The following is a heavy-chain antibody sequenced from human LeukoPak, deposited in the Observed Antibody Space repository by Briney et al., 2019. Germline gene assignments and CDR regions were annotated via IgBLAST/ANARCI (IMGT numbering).Heavy chain of an antibody. CDR3: ARDRVWFGELFDY. CDR2: ISSSSSYI. V-gene: IGHV3-21*01. J-gene: IGHJ4*02. D-gene: IGHD3-10*01. Sequence: PGGSLRLSCAASGFTFSSCSMNWFRQAPGKGLEWVSSISSSSSYIYYADSVKGRFTISRDNAKNSLYLQMNSLRAEDTAVYYCARDRVWFGELFDYWGQGTLVTVSS. CDR1: GFTFSSCS.